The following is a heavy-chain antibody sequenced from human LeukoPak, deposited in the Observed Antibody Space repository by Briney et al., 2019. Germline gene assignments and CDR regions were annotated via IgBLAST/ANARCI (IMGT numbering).Heavy chain of an antibody. J-gene: IGHJ3*02. V-gene: IGHV3-48*03. CDR3: ARLGRDDAFDI. CDR1: GFTFSSYE. Sequence: PGGSLRLSCAASGFTFSSYEMNWVRQAPGKGLEWVSYISSSGSTINYADSVKGRFTISRDNAKNSLYLQMNSLRAEDTAVYYCARLGRDDAFDIWGQGTMVTVSS. CDR2: ISSSGSTI. D-gene: IGHD1-26*01.